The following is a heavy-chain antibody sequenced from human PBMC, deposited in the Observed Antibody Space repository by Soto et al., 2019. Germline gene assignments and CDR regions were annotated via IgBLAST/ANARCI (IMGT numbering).Heavy chain of an antibody. CDR1: GFTFSSYD. J-gene: IGHJ4*02. D-gene: IGHD3-10*01. CDR3: ARGPYGSGSPIAPYYFDY. V-gene: IGHV3-13*01. CDR2: IGTAGDT. Sequence: EVQLVESGGGLVQPGGSLRLSCAASGFTFSSYDMHWVRQATGKGLEWVSAIGTAGDTYYPGSVKGRFPISRENAKNSFYLQRNSLRDGDTAVYYCARGPYGSGSPIAPYYFDYWGQGTLVTVSS.